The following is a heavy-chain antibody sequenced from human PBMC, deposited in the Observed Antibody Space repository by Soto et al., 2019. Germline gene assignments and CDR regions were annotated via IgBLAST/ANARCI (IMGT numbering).Heavy chain of an antibody. J-gene: IGHJ6*02. Sequence: GESLKISCKGSGYSFTSYWIGWVRQMPGKGLEWMGIIYPGDSDTRYSPSFQGQVTISADKSISTAYLQWSSLKASDTAMYYCARLLGYCSSTSCPGYYGMDVWGQGTTVTVSS. V-gene: IGHV5-51*01. CDR1: GYSFTSYW. CDR2: IYPGDSDT. D-gene: IGHD2-2*01. CDR3: ARLLGYCSSTSCPGYYGMDV.